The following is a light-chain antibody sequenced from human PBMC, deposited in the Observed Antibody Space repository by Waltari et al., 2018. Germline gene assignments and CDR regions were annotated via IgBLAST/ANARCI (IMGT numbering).Light chain of an antibody. Sequence: DIQMTQPPSTLSASVGDRVTISCRASQSVGTWLAWYQHKPGKAPKPLIYLTSSLESGVPSRFGGSGSGGEVTLTISRLQPDDFATYACQQYSSFSTFGHGTTVDI. J-gene: IGKJ1*01. V-gene: IGKV1-5*03. CDR1: QSVGTW. CDR2: LTS. CDR3: QQYSSFST.